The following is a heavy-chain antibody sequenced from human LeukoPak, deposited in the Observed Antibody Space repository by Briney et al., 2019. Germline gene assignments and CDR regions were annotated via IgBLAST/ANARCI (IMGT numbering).Heavy chain of an antibody. CDR2: IKSQIDGGTT. CDR1: GFTLSNPW. CDR3: TTSPECGGDCYFY. D-gene: IGHD2-21*02. J-gene: IGHJ4*02. V-gene: IGHV3-15*01. Sequence: GGSLRLSCAASGFTLSNPWMSWVRQAPGKGLEWVGRIKSQIDGGTTDYAAPVKGRFTISRDDSRNTVYLQMESLKTEDSAVYYCTTSPECGGDCYFYWGQGTLVAVPS.